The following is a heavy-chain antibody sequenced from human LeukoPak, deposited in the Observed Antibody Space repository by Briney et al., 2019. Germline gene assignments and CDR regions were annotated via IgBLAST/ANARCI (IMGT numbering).Heavy chain of an antibody. CDR2: IYYSGST. V-gene: IGHV4-39*01. CDR1: GGSISSSSYY. Sequence: SETLSLTCTVSGGSISSSSYYWGWIRQPPGKGLEWIGSIYYSGSTYYNPSLQSRVTISVDTSKNQFSLKLSSVTAADTAVYYCARYPRNSYDAFDIWGQGTMVTVSS. J-gene: IGHJ3*02. CDR3: ARYPRNSYDAFDI. D-gene: IGHD4-23*01.